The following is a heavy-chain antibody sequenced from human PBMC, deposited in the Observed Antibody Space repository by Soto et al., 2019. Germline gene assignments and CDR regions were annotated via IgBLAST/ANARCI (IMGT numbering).Heavy chain of an antibody. V-gene: IGHV3-23*01. Sequence: GSLRLSCAASGFTFSSYAMGWVRQAPGNGLEWVSPISTSGGYTYYPDSVKGRFTISRDNSKNTLYLQMNSLRAEDTAIYYCAKLDTDIAVAGPADCWGEGTPVTVSS. J-gene: IGHJ4*02. CDR1: GFTFSSYA. CDR3: AKLDTDIAVAGPADC. CDR2: ISTSGGYT. D-gene: IGHD6-19*01.